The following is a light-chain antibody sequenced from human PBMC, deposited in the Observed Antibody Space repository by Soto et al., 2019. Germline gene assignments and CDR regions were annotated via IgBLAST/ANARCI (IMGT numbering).Light chain of an antibody. CDR2: HAS. V-gene: IGKV3-20*01. Sequence: EIVLTQSPGTLSLSPGERATLSCRASQSVNIILAWFQQKPGQAPRLLIFHASNRATGVPDRFSGSGSGTDFTLTITRLEPEDSAVYYCRHYVGSPWALGQGTRVEIK. J-gene: IGKJ1*01. CDR3: RHYVGSPWA. CDR1: QSVNII.